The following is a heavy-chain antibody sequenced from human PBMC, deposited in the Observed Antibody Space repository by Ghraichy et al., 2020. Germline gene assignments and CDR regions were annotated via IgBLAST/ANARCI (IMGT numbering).Heavy chain of an antibody. CDR2: INHSGST. J-gene: IGHJ4*02. D-gene: IGHD3-10*01. Sequence: SETLSLTCAVYGGSFSGYYWSWIRQPPGKGLEWIGEINHSGSTNYNPSLKSRVTISVDTSKNQFSLKLSSVTAADTAVYYCARGPITMVRGRVYYFDYWGQGTLVTVSS. CDR1: GGSFSGYY. CDR3: ARGPITMVRGRVYYFDY. V-gene: IGHV4-34*01.